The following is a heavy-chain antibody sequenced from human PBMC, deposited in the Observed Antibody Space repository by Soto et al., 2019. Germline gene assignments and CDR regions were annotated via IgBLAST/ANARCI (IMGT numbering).Heavy chain of an antibody. J-gene: IGHJ4*02. CDR2: IYYSGST. V-gene: IGHV4-39*01. Sequence: KTSETLSLTCTVSGGSISSSSYYWGWIRQPPGKGLEWIGSIYYSGSTYYNPSLKSRVTISVDTSKNQFSLKLSSVTAADTAVYYCARHKPSYYDFWGGYFDYWGQGTLVTVSS. CDR3: ARHKPSYYDFWGGYFDY. CDR1: GGSISSSSYY. D-gene: IGHD3-3*01.